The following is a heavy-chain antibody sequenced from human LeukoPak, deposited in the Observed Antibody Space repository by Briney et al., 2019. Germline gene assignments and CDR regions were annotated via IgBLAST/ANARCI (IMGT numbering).Heavy chain of an antibody. CDR1: GFTFSSYS. Sequence: GGSLRLSCAASGFTFSSYSMNWVRQAPGKGLEWVSSISSSSSYIYYADSVKGRFTISRDDTKNSLYLQMDSLRAEDTAVYFCARDPLYDYVWGSNRYFDYWGQGILVTVSS. J-gene: IGHJ4*02. CDR2: ISSSSSYI. D-gene: IGHD3-16*02. CDR3: ARDPLYDYVWGSNRYFDY. V-gene: IGHV3-21*01.